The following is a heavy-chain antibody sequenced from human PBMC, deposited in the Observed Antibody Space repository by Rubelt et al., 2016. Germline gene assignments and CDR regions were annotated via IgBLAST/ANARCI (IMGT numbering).Heavy chain of an antibody. J-gene: IGHJ4*02. V-gene: IGHV4-59*01. CDR3: ASGTVYFDN. CDR2: VYYTGST. Sequence: QVQLQESGPGLVKPSETLSLTCSVSSGSISNYYWTWIRQSPGKGPEWIGYVYYTGSTHYNPSLKSRVTISADRSKNQLSRKLSAVTAADTAVYDCASGTVYFDNWGQGTLVTVSS. CDR1: SGSISNYY. D-gene: IGHD3/OR15-3a*01.